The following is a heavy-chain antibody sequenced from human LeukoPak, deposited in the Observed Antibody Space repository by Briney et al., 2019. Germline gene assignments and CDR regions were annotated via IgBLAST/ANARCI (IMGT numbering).Heavy chain of an antibody. J-gene: IGHJ4*02. D-gene: IGHD3-10*01. CDR2: VYDSGST. V-gene: IGHV4-31*03. Sequence: SQTLSVTCTVSGGSISRGGDYWSWIRQHPGKGLEWIGYVYDSGSTYYNPSLKSRATISADTSKNQFSLKLGSVTAADTAVFYCARVPIIRGVIEDWGQGTLVSVSS. CDR1: GGSISRGGDY. CDR3: ARVPIIRGVIED.